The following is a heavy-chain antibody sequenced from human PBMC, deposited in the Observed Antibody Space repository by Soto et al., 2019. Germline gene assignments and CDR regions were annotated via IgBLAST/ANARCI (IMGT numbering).Heavy chain of an antibody. CDR3: VSDRGYGHASVPYS. D-gene: IGHD5-18*01. CDR1: GFAFSSYG. Sequence: QAQLVESGGGVVQPGRSLRLSCAASGFAFSSYGMHWVRQAPGTGLEWVAVISYDGSLQYYADSVKGRFTISRDNSKNMVLLQMSRLRAEDTAVYYWVSDRGYGHASVPYSWGQGTLVSVSS. CDR2: ISYDGSLQ. J-gene: IGHJ4*02. V-gene: IGHV3-30*03.